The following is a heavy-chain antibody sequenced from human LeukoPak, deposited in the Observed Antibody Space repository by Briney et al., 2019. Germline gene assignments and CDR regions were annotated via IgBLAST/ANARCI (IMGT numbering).Heavy chain of an antibody. D-gene: IGHD3-22*01. CDR2: INSDGSST. Sequence: PGGSLRLSCAASGFTFSSYWMHWVRQAPGKGLVWVSRINSDGSSTSYADSVKGRFTISRDHAKNTLYLQMNSLRAEDTAVYYCARGQYYYDSSGYSHFDYWGQGTLVTVSS. CDR3: ARGQYYYDSSGYSHFDY. CDR1: GFTFSSYW. V-gene: IGHV3-74*01. J-gene: IGHJ4*02.